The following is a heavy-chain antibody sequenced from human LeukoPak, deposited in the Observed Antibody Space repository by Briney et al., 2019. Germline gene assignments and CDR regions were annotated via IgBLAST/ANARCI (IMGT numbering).Heavy chain of an antibody. D-gene: IGHD5-12*01. Sequence: GGSLRLSCAASGFTFDDYGMSWVRQAPRKGLEWVSGINWNGGSTGYADSVKGRFTISRDNAKNSLYLQMNSLRAEDTAVYYRARSKDSGYVYWGQGTLVTVSS. CDR3: ARSKDSGYVY. V-gene: IGHV3-20*04. J-gene: IGHJ4*02. CDR2: INWNGGST. CDR1: GFTFDDYG.